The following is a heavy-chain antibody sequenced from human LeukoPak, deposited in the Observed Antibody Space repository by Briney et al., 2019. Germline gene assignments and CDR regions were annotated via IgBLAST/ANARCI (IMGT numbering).Heavy chain of an antibody. CDR1: TFTFSRYW. CDR2: INSDGTNT. CDR3: ARDRAAFGAVQVGY. D-gene: IGHD3-3*01. V-gene: IGHV3-74*01. Sequence: PGGSLRLSCAASTFTFSRYWMHWVRHAPGKGLVWVSRINSDGTNTYYADSVKGRFTISRDNTKNTLYLQMNSLRTEDTAVYYCARDRAAFGAVQVGYWGQGTLVTVSS. J-gene: IGHJ4*02.